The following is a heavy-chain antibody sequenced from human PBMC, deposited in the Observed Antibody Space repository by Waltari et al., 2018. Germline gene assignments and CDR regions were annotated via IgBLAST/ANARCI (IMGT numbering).Heavy chain of an antibody. V-gene: IGHV4-34*01. J-gene: IGHJ4*02. CDR1: GGSFSGYY. D-gene: IGHD3-10*01. CDR2: INHSGST. Sequence: QVQLQQWGAGLLKPSETLSLTCAVYGGSFSGYYWSWIRQPPGKGLEWIGEINHSGSTNYNPSLKSRGTISVDTSKNQFSLKLSSVTAADTAVYYCARGECMVRGVKVCRAPGKIDYWGQGTLVTVSS. CDR3: ARGECMVRGVKVCRAPGKIDY.